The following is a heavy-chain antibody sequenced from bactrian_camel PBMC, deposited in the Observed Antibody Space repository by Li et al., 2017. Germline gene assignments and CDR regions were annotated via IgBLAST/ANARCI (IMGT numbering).Heavy chain of an antibody. D-gene: IGHD5*01. J-gene: IGHJ6*01. Sequence: VQLVESGGGLVQPGKSLKLSCAASGFTFSSHDMYWVRQAPGKGLEWVSMINSGSDSTYVSDSVKGRFTISRDNAKDTVYLQMNSVKPEDTAVYYCVRDLGTTGWYFDNWGQGTQVTVS. V-gene: IGHV3S40*01. CDR1: GFTFSSHD. CDR2: INSGSDST. CDR3: VRDLGTTGWYFDN.